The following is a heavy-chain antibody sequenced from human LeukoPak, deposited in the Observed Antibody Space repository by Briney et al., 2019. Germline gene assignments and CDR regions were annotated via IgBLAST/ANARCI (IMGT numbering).Heavy chain of an antibody. J-gene: IGHJ4*02. V-gene: IGHV3-74*03. CDR2: IKTDGTVT. CDR3: ATKQWLAPPPDS. CDR1: GFTVSKYW. Sequence: AGGSLRLSCAASGFTVSKYWMGWVRQAPGEGLESVSRIKTDGTVTTYADSVKGRLTVSRDNADNTMFLQMNSVRDEDKAVYYCATKQWLAPPPDSWGQGTPVTVSS. D-gene: IGHD6-19*01.